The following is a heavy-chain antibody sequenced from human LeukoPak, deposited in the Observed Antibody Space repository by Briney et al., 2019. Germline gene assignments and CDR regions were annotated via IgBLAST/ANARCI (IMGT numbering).Heavy chain of an antibody. J-gene: IGHJ3*02. CDR3: AGYIVVVPAAIYAFDI. CDR1: GFTFGSYA. Sequence: PGGSLRLSCAASGFTFGSYAMHWVRQAPGKGLEWVAVISYDGSNKYYADSVKGRFTISRDNSKNTLYLQMNSLRAEDTAVYYCAGYIVVVPAAIYAFDIWGQGTMVTVSS. V-gene: IGHV3-30-3*01. CDR2: ISYDGSNK. D-gene: IGHD2-2*01.